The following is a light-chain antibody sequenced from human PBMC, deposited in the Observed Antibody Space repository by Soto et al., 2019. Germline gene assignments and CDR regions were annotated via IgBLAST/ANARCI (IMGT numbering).Light chain of an antibody. CDR2: SNN. J-gene: IGLJ1*01. Sequence: QSVLTQPPSASGTPGQGVTISCSGSSSNIGSNTVNWYQQLPGTAPKLLIYSNNQRPSGVPDRFSGSKYGTSASLAISGLQSEDEADYYCAAWDDSLNGYVFGNGTKLTV. V-gene: IGLV1-44*01. CDR3: AAWDDSLNGYV. CDR1: SSNIGSNT.